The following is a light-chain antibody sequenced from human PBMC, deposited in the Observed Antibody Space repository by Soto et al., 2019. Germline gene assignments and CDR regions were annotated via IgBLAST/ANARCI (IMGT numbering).Light chain of an antibody. J-gene: IGKJ3*01. CDR3: MQGPHWPFT. CDR1: QSLVYDDGNIY. Sequence: DVVVTQSPLSLPVTLGQPASISCRSSQSLVYDDGNIYLNWFQQRPGQSPRRLIYKVSNRDSGVQDRFSGRGSGTDFTLEISRVEAEDVGVYYCMQGPHWPFTFGPGTQVAIK. CDR2: KVS. V-gene: IGKV2-30*01.